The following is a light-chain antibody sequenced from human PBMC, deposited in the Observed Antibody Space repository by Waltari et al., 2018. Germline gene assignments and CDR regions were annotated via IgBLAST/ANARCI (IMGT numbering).Light chain of an antibody. J-gene: IGKJ1*01. CDR1: QSICKY. CDR2: AAS. Sequence: EIVLTQSPGTLFLSPGERATPPCSASQSICKYLVWYQPKPGQAPRLLIYAASSRATGIPDRFSGSGSGTDFSLTISRLEPEDFAVYYCQKYDRLPATFGQGTKVEIK. V-gene: IGKV3-20*01. CDR3: QKYDRLPAT.